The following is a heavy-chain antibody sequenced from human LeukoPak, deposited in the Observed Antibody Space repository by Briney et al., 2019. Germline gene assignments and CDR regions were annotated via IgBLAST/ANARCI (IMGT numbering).Heavy chain of an antibody. D-gene: IGHD1-1*01. J-gene: IGHJ4*02. CDR2: IKQDRSEK. V-gene: IGHV3-7*01. CDR1: GFTFSNYW. CDR3: ARDLNWETY. Sequence: PGGSLRLSCAASGFTFSNYWMSWVRQAPGKGLEWVANIKQDRSEKYYVDSVKGRFTISRDNAKNSLYLQMNSLRAEDTAMYYCARDLNWETYWGQGTLVTVSS.